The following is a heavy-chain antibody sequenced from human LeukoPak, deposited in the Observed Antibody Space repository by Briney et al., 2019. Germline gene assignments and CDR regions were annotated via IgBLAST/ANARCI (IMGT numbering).Heavy chain of an antibody. CDR1: GFTFDDYA. CDR2: ISWNSGSI. J-gene: IGHJ5*02. CDR3: AKDIKGSSGWYGEWFDP. V-gene: IGHV3-9*01. Sequence: PGGSLRLSCAASGFTFDDYAMHWVRQAPGKGLGWVSGISWNSGSIGYADSVKGRFTISRDNAKNSLYLQMNSLRAEDTALYYCAKDIKGSSGWYGEWFDPWGQGTLVTVSS. D-gene: IGHD6-19*01.